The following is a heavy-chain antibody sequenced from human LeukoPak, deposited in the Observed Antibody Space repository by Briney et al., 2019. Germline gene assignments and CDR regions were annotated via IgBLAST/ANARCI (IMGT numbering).Heavy chain of an antibody. CDR2: INHSGST. D-gene: IGHD5-12*01. Sequence: SETLSLTCAVYGGSFSGYYWSWIRQPPGKGLEWIGEINHSGSTNYNPSLKSRVTISVDTSKNQFSLKLSSVTASDTAVYYCARVQLRPPFDYWGQGTLVTVSS. J-gene: IGHJ4*02. V-gene: IGHV4-34*01. CDR1: GGSFSGYY. CDR3: ARVQLRPPFDY.